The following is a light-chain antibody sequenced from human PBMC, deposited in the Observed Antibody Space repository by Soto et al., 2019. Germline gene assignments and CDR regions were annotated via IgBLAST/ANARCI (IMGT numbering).Light chain of an antibody. CDR2: GAS. CDR1: QSVSSSY. V-gene: IGKV3-20*01. Sequence: EIVLTQSPATLSSSPGQRATLSCRASQSVSSSYLAWYQQRPGQAPRLLIFGASYRATGIPDRFSGSGSGTDFTLTISRLESEDFAVYYCQHYSSSPPEFTFGPGTKVDSK. J-gene: IGKJ3*01. CDR3: QHYSSSPPEFT.